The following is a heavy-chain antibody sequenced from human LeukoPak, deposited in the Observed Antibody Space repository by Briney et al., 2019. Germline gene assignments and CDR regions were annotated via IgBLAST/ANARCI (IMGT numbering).Heavy chain of an antibody. J-gene: IGHJ4*02. V-gene: IGHV4-30-4*08. CDR3: ARGEYYYGSGSPFDY. CDR1: GGSISSGDYY. D-gene: IGHD3-10*01. CDR2: IYYSGST. Sequence: SETLSLTCTVSGGSISSGDYYWSWIRQPPGKGLEWIGYIYYSGSTYYNPSLKSQVTISVDTSKNQFSLKLSSVTAADTAVYYCARGEYYYGSGSPFDYWGQGTLVTVSS.